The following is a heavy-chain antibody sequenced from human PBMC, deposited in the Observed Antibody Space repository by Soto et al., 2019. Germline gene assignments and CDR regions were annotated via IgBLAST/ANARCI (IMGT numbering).Heavy chain of an antibody. CDR1: GDSISSVAHY. Sequence: SETLSLTCSVSGDSISSVAHYWAWVRQPPGKGLEWIGYIYYSGSTNYNPSLKSRVTISVDTSKNQFSLKLSSVTAADTAVYYCASLYSSGYHFDYWGQGTLVTVSS. CDR3: ASLYSSGYHFDY. CDR2: IYYSGST. D-gene: IGHD3-22*01. J-gene: IGHJ4*02. V-gene: IGHV4-61*08.